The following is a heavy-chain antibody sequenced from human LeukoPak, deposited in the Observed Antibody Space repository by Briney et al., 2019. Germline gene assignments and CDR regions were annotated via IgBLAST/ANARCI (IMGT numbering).Heavy chain of an antibody. J-gene: IGHJ4*02. D-gene: IGHD4-17*01. CDR1: GFTFDDYA. CDR3: AKDWAATVRGSDY. V-gene: IGHV3-9*01. CDR2: INWNSDNI. Sequence: PGGSLRLSRAASGFTFDDYAMHWVRQAPGKGLEWVSGINWNSDNIGYADSVKGRFTISRDNAKNSLYLQMNSLRAEDTALYYCAKDWAATVRGSDYWGQGTLVTVSS.